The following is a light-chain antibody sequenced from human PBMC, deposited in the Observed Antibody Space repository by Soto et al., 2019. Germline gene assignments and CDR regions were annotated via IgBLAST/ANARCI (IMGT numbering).Light chain of an antibody. CDR3: QHYDSYSET. CDR2: MAS. Sequence: DIQMTQSPSTLSASVGDRVTVTCRASQSISNWLAWYQQKPGKAPNLLIYMASTLESGVPSRFSGSGSRTEFALTISSLQPDDFATYYCQHYDSYSETFGQGTKVDI. V-gene: IGKV1-5*03. CDR1: QSISNW. J-gene: IGKJ1*01.